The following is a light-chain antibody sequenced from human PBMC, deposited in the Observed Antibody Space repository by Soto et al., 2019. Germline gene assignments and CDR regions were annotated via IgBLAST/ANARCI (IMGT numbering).Light chain of an antibody. J-gene: IGKJ1*01. Sequence: DIVMTQSPDSLAVSLGERATINCKSSQSILYSSNNKNYLAWYQQKPGQPPKLLIYWASTRESGVPDRFGGSGSGTALTLNISCLLADDVAVYYGHQYYSTPHTFGRGTKVDI. CDR3: HQYYSTPHT. CDR2: WAS. CDR1: QSILYSSNNKNY. V-gene: IGKV4-1*01.